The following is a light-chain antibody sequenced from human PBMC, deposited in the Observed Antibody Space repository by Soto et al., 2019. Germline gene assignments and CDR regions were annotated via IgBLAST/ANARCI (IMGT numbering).Light chain of an antibody. Sequence: EFVLTRSPGTLSLSPGERATLSCRASQSLTNSFIAWYQQRPGQAPRLLIYDTSSRASGIPDRFSGSGSGTDFTLTISRLETEAFAVFYCQQYGTSEIIFGQGTRLEIK. CDR2: DTS. CDR3: QQYGTSEII. J-gene: IGKJ5*01. V-gene: IGKV3-20*01. CDR1: QSLTNSF.